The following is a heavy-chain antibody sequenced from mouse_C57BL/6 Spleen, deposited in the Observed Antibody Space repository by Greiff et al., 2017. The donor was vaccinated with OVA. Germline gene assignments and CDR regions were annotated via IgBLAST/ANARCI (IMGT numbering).Heavy chain of an antibody. J-gene: IGHJ4*01. CDR3: ARLPSFYYGKGDAMDY. Sequence: DVKLVESGGGLVQPGGSLKLSCAASGFTFSDYGMAWVRQAPRKGPEWVAFISNLAYSIYYADTVTGRFTISRENAKNTLYLEMSSLRSEDTAMYYCARLPSFYYGKGDAMDYWGQGTSVTVSS. D-gene: IGHD2-1*01. CDR1: GFTFSDYG. CDR2: ISNLAYSI. V-gene: IGHV5-15*01.